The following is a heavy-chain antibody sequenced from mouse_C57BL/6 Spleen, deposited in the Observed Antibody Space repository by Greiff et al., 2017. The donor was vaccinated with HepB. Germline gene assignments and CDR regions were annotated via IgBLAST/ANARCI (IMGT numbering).Heavy chain of an antibody. J-gene: IGHJ4*01. CDR2: IRNKANGYTT. V-gene: IGHV7-3*01. CDR3: ARYRVYDYDDPYYAMDY. D-gene: IGHD2-4*01. Sequence: EVKLVESGGGLVQPGGSLSLSCAASGFTFTDYYMSWVRQPPGKALEWLGFIRNKANGYTTEYSASVKGRFTISRDNSQSILYLQMNALRAEDSATYYCARYRVYDYDDPYYAMDYWGQGTSVTVSS. CDR1: GFTFTDYY.